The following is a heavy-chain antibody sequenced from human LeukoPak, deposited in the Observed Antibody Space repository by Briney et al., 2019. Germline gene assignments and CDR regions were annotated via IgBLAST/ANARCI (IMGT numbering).Heavy chain of an antibody. CDR1: GGTFSSYA. CDR3: ARAYCSSTSCHHHYYYMDV. J-gene: IGHJ6*03. Sequence: GSSVKVSCKASGGTFSSYAISWVRQAPGQGLEWMGGITPIFGTANYAQKFQGRVTITTDESTSTAYMELSSLRSEDTAVYYCARAYCSSTSCHHHYYYMDVWGKGTTVTVSS. CDR2: ITPIFGTA. V-gene: IGHV1-69*05. D-gene: IGHD2-2*01.